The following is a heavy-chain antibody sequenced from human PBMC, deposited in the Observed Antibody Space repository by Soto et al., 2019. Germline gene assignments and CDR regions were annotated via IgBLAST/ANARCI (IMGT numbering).Heavy chain of an antibody. J-gene: IGHJ6*02. CDR3: ATAEGRYCSGGSCYFGPMAGHLRNYYYYYGMDV. V-gene: IGHV1-69*13. Sequence: ASVKVSCKASGGTFGSYAISWVRQAPGQGLEWMGGIIPIFGTANYAQKFQGRVTITADESTSTAYMELSSLRSEDTAVYYCATAEGRYCSGGSCYFGPMAGHLRNYYYYYGMDVWGQGTTVTVSS. CDR2: IIPIFGTA. D-gene: IGHD2-15*01. CDR1: GGTFGSYA.